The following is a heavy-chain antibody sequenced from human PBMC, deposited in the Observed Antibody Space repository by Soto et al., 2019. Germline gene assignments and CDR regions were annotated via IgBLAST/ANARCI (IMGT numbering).Heavy chain of an antibody. V-gene: IGHV3-9*01. CDR1: GFTFDDYA. D-gene: IGHD2-15*01. CDR3: AKDPFRGLGYCSGGSCYSFFYMDV. J-gene: IGHJ6*03. Sequence: GGSLRLSCAASGFTFDDYAMHWVRQAPGKGLEWVSGISWNSGSIGYADSVKGRFTISRDNAKNSLYLQMNSLRAEDTALYYCAKDPFRGLGYCSGGSCYSFFYMDVWGKGTTVTVSS. CDR2: ISWNSGSI.